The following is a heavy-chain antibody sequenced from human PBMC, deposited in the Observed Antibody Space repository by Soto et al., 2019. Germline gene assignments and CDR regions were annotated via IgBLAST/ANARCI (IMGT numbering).Heavy chain of an antibody. D-gene: IGHD5-12*01. Sequence: QVQLVQSGAEVKKPGSSVKVSCKASGGTFSSYTISWVRQAPGQGLEWMGRIIPNLGIANYAQKFQGRVTITADKSTSTAYMELSSLRSEDTAVYYCARAPYSGYGFNFDYWGQGTLVTVSS. J-gene: IGHJ4*02. CDR2: IIPNLGIA. V-gene: IGHV1-69*02. CDR3: ARAPYSGYGFNFDY. CDR1: GGTFSSYT.